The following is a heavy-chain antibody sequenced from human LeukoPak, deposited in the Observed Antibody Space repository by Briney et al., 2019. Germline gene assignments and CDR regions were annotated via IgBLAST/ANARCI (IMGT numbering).Heavy chain of an antibody. CDR1: GLTVSSNY. CDR3: APDPNKWLRNY. D-gene: IGHD5-12*01. Sequence: GGSLRLSCAASGLTVSSNYMSWVRQAPGKGLEWVSVIYSGGSTYYADSVKGRFTISRDNSKNTLYLQMNSLRAEDTAVYYCAPDPNKWLRNYWGQGTLVTVSS. J-gene: IGHJ4*02. V-gene: IGHV3-53*01. CDR2: IYSGGST.